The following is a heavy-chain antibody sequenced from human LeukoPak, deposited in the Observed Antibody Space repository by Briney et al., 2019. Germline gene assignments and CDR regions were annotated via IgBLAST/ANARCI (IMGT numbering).Heavy chain of an antibody. CDR3: ARDLRLIWFGQRYMDV. CDR1: GGSFSGYY. V-gene: IGHV4-34*01. J-gene: IGHJ6*03. D-gene: IGHD3-10*01. CDR2: INHSGST. Sequence: SETLSLTCAVYGGSFSGYYWSWIRQPPGKGLEWIGEINHSGSTNYNPSLKSRVTISVDTSKNQFSLKLSSVTAADTAVYYCARDLRLIWFGQRYMDVWGKGTTVTVSS.